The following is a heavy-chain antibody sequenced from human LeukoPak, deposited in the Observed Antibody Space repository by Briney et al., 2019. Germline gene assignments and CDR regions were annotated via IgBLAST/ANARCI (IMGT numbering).Heavy chain of an antibody. CDR2: INAGNGNT. J-gene: IGHJ4*02. D-gene: IGHD3/OR15-3a*01. Sequence: ASVKVSCKASGYTFTSYAMHWVRQAPGQRLEWMGWINAGNGNTKYSQKFQGRVTMTRDTSISTAYMEVSSLRSDDTAAYYCARELIDFHDHTNKGFFDSWGQGTLVTVSS. CDR1: GYTFTSYA. V-gene: IGHV1-3*01. CDR3: ARELIDFHDHTNKGFFDS.